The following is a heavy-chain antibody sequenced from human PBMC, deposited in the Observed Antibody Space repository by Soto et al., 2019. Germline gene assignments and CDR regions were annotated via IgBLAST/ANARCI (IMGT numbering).Heavy chain of an antibody. CDR2: IHYSGTT. V-gene: IGHV4-61*01. CDR3: ARPDDHFWEFDF. J-gene: IGHJ2*01. Sequence: SETLSLTCTVSGGSVSNNKYYWTWIRQSPGKGLEWIGYIHYSGTTSYNPSLKSRVSMSIDTSRNQFSLKLSSVTAADTAVYYCARPDDHFWEFDFSGRGTLVTVSA. CDR1: GGSVSNNKYY. D-gene: IGHD3-3*02.